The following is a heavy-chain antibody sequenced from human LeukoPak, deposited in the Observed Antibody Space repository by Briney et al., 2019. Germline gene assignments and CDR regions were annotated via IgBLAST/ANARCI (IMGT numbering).Heavy chain of an antibody. Sequence: SETLSLTCTVSDGSISSSSYYWGWIRQPPGKGLEWIGSIYYSGSTYYNPSLKSRVTISVDTSKNQFSLKLSSVTAADTAVYYCARQGCSGGSCPGGWFDPWGQGTLVTVSS. CDR2: IYYSGST. V-gene: IGHV4-39*01. CDR3: ARQGCSGGSCPGGWFDP. J-gene: IGHJ5*02. CDR1: DGSISSSSYY. D-gene: IGHD2-15*01.